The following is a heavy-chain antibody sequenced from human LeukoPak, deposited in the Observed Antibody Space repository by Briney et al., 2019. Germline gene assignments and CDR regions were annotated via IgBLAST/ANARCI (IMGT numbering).Heavy chain of an antibody. CDR1: GFTFSSYW. Sequence: GGSLRLSCAASGFTFSSYWMHWVRQAPGKGLVWVSRINSDGSSTSYADSVKGRFTISRDNSKNTLYLQMNSLRAEDTAVYYCARDGYDIVVVVAATTHHLDYWGQGTLVTVSS. CDR2: INSDGSST. J-gene: IGHJ4*02. V-gene: IGHV3-74*01. CDR3: ARDGYDIVVVVAATTHHLDY. D-gene: IGHD2-15*01.